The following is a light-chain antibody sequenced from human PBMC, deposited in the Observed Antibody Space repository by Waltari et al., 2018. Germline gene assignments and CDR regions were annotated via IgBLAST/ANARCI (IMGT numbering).Light chain of an antibody. CDR1: QSVSSY. J-gene: IGKJ5*01. CDR2: HAS. V-gene: IGKV3-11*01. CDR3: QQRSDWPPLT. Sequence: EIVLTQYPATLSLSPGERATLPCRASQSVSSYLAWYQQKPGQPPRLLIYHASTRATGIPARFSGRGSGTDFTLIITNVEPEDFAVYYCQQRSDWPPLTFGQGTRLEIK.